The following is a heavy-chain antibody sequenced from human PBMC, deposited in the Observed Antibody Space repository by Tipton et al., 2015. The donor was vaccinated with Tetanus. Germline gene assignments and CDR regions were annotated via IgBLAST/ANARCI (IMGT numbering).Heavy chain of an antibody. CDR2: ISSSSRYI. CDR1: GFTLSRYT. D-gene: IGHD3-9*01. J-gene: IGHJ4*02. Sequence: SLRLSCAASGFTLSRYTLNWVRQAPGKGLEWVSSISSSSRYIYYADSVKGRFTISRDNAKNSLYLQMISLRAEDTAVYSCARVHVGLTEPCDYWGQGILVTVSS. V-gene: IGHV3-21*01. CDR3: ARVHVGLTEPCDY.